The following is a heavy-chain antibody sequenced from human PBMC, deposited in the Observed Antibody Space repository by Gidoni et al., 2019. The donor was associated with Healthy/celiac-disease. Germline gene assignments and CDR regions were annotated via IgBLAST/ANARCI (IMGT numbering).Heavy chain of an antibody. J-gene: IGHJ4*02. CDR2: IYSGGST. Sequence: EVQLVESGGGLVQPGGSLSLSCAPSGFTVSSNYMSWVRQAPGKGLEWVSVIYSGGSTYYADSVKGRFTISRDNSKNTLYLQMNSLRAEDTAVYYCARDRPNYGDSDYWGQGTLVTVSS. V-gene: IGHV3-66*02. D-gene: IGHD4-17*01. CDR1: GFTVSSNY. CDR3: ARDRPNYGDSDY.